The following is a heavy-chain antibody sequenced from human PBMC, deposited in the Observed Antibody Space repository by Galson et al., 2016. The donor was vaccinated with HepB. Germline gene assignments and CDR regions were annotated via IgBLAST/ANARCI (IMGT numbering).Heavy chain of an antibody. V-gene: IGHV3-64D*06. J-gene: IGHJ4*02. D-gene: IGHD1-1*01. CDR2: VSADGFAT. Sequence: SLRLSCAAPGFTFNHYALHWVRQAPGKGLEYASTVSADGFATYYADSVKGRFTISRDNSKNTQYLQMSSLRPEDTALYYCVKDRGCPNCRYDYWGQGALVTVSS. CDR3: VKDRGCPNCRYDY. CDR1: GFTFNHYA.